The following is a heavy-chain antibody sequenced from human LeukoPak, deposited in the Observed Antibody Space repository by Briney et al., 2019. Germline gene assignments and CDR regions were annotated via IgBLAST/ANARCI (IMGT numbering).Heavy chain of an antibody. CDR2: IKSKTDGGTT. J-gene: IGHJ4*02. CDR1: GFTFSNAW. Sequence: GGSLRLSCAASGFTFSNAWMSWVRQAPGKGLEWVGRIKSKTDGGTTDYAAPVKGRFTISRDDSKNTLYLQMNSLKTEDTAVYYCTTDGSPLLWFGELLYPFFDYWGQGTLVTVSS. CDR3: TTDGSPLLWFGELLYPFFDY. D-gene: IGHD3-10*01. V-gene: IGHV3-15*01.